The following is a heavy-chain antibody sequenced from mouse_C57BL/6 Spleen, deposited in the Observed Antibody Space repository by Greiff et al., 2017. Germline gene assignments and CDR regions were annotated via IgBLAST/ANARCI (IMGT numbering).Heavy chain of an antibody. CDR1: GYTFTSYW. CDR3: ARGACSGPAWFAY. J-gene: IGHJ3*01. V-gene: IGHV1-64*01. Sequence: QVQLQQPGAELVKPGASVKLSCKASGYTFTSYWMHWVKQRPGQGLEWIGMIHPYSGSTNYNEQFKSKATLTVDTSSSSAYMQRSSLTSEASEVYACARGACSGPAWFAYWGQGTLVTVSS. D-gene: IGHD3-2*02. CDR2: IHPYSGST.